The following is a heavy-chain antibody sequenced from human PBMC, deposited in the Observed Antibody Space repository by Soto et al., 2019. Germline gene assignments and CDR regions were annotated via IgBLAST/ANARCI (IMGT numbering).Heavy chain of an antibody. V-gene: IGHV3-23*01. J-gene: IGHJ4*02. CDR2: ISDSGGRT. CDR1: GFSFRGYA. Sequence: EVPLLESGGALVQPGGSLRLSCAASGFSFRGYAMSWVRQAPGKGLEWVSAISDSGGRTYYADSVKGRFTISRDNSKNTLYLQMNSQRAEDTAVYYCAKERTSSGYFDYWGQGTLVTVSS. CDR3: AKERTSSGYFDY. D-gene: IGHD3-22*01.